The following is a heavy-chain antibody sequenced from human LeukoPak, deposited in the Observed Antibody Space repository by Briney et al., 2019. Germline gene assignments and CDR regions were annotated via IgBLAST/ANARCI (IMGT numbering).Heavy chain of an antibody. V-gene: IGHV3-30-3*01. D-gene: IGHD2-2*01. CDR3: ARDPVPAAARHFDY. CDR2: TSTDGTVK. Sequence: GGSLRLSCAASGFTFSTYAMHWVRQAPGKGLEWVAVTSTDGTVKYYPDSVKGRFTISRDNSKNTLYLQVNILRPEDTGVYYCARDPVPAAARHFDYWGQGTLVTVSS. J-gene: IGHJ4*01. CDR1: GFTFSTYA.